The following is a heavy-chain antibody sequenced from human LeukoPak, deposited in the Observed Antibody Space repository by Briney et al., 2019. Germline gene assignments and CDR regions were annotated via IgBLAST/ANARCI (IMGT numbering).Heavy chain of an antibody. D-gene: IGHD6-13*01. CDR1: GGSISSGGYY. CDR3: ARGYSSSWFDY. J-gene: IGHJ4*02. Sequence: SQTLSLTCTVSGGSISSGGYYWSWIRQHPGKGLEWIGYIYYSGSTYYNPSPKSRVTISVDTSKNQFSLKLSSVTAADTAVYYCARGYSSSWFDYWGQGTLVTVSS. V-gene: IGHV4-31*03. CDR2: IYYSGST.